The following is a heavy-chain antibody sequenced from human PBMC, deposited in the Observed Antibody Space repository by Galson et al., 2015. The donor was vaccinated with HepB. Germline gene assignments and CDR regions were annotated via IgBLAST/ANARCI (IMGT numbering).Heavy chain of an antibody. CDR1: GFTFSSYA. CDR3: AKGVPLVPSGRDYDFWSGYYGGPDY. J-gene: IGHJ4*02. D-gene: IGHD3-3*01. V-gene: IGHV3-23*01. CDR2: ISGSGGST. Sequence: SLRLSCAASGFTFSSYAMSWVRQAPGKGLEWVSAISGSGGSTYYADSVKGRFTISRDNSKNTLYLQMNSLRAEDTAVYYCAKGVPLVPSGRDYDFWSGYYGGPDYWGQGTLVTVSS.